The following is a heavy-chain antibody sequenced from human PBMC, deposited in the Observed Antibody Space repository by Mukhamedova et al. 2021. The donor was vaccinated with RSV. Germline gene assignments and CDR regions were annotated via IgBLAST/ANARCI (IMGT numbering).Heavy chain of an antibody. Sequence: FTSSYVHWVRQAPGQGLEWMAKINLSGGGTNYAQKLQDRVTMTRDTSTNTVYMELSSLGSEDTAGYYCATFFDGWGQGTLVTVSS. CDR1: FTSSY. J-gene: IGHJ4*02. D-gene: IGHD2/OR15-2a*01. CDR2: INLSGGGT. V-gene: IGHV1-46*04. CDR3: ATFFDG.